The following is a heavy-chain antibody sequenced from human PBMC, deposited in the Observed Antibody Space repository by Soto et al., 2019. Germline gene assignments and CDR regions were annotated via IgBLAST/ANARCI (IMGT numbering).Heavy chain of an antibody. J-gene: IGHJ4*02. Sequence: EVQLVESGGGLVQPGGSLRLSCEASGFTFSSYSMNWVRQAPGKGLEWVSYINSGSSTIYYADSVKGRFTISRDNAKNSLYLQMNSLRDEDTAVYYCARDAPRCSGGSCFDFWGQGTLVTVSS. CDR2: INSGSSTI. CDR1: GFTFSSYS. CDR3: ARDAPRCSGGSCFDF. V-gene: IGHV3-48*02. D-gene: IGHD2-15*01.